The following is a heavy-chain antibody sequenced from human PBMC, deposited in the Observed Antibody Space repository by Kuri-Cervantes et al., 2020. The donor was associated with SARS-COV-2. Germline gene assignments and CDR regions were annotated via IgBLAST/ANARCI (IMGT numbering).Heavy chain of an antibody. CDR3: AKTLPQPSAYFDY. J-gene: IGHJ4*02. CDR1: GFTFSSYG. V-gene: IGHV3-30*18. D-gene: IGHD2-15*01. Sequence: LSLTCAASGFTFSSYGMHWVRQAPGKGLEWVAVISYDGSNKYYADSVEGRFTVSRDNSKNTLYLQMNSLRAEDTAVYYCAKTLPQPSAYFDYWGQGTLVTVSS. CDR2: ISYDGSNK.